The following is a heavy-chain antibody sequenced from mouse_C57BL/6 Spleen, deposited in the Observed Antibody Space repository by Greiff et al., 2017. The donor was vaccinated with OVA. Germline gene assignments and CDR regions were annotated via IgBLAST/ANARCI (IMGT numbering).Heavy chain of an antibody. CDR1: GYTFTDYN. CDR2: INPNNGGT. J-gene: IGHJ4*01. V-gene: IGHV1-22*01. CDR3: ASVRDGNYGYAMDY. Sequence: VQLQQSGPELVKPGASVKMSCKASGYTFTDYNMHWVKQSHGKSLEWIGYINPNNGGTSYNQKFKGKATLTVTKSSSTAYMELRSLTSEDSAFCYSASVRDGNYGYAMDYWGQGTSVTVSS. D-gene: IGHD2-1*01.